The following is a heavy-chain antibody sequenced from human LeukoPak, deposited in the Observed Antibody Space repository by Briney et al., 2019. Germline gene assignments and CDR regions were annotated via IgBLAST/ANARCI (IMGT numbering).Heavy chain of an antibody. D-gene: IGHD3-10*01. CDR1: GYSFINYY. CDR2: INPSDGSA. V-gene: IGHV1-46*01. CDR3: ARGEYYGSGSYLVDYYAMDA. Sequence: GASVKVSCKPSGYSFINYYLHWVRQAPGQGLEWMGIINPSDGSASYAQRFQGRLTMTRETSTSTVYMELSSLNSEDTAVYYCARGEYYGSGSYLVDYYAMDAWGKGTTVTVSS. J-gene: IGHJ6*04.